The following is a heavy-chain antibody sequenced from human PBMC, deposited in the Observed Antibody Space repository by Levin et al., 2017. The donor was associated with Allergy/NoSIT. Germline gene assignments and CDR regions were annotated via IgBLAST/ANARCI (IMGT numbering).Heavy chain of an antibody. D-gene: IGHD6-19*01. V-gene: IGHV3-74*01. CDR1: GFIFSAYW. CDR3: VRDDAGSAWSFDY. J-gene: IGHJ4*02. Sequence: VASVKVSCVASGFIFSAYWIHWVRQAPGKGLVWVSLIYSDGSSTDYADSVKGRFTISRDNAKNTLYLQMNSLRAEDTAVYYCVRDDAGSAWSFDYWGQGTVVTVSS. CDR2: IYSDGSST.